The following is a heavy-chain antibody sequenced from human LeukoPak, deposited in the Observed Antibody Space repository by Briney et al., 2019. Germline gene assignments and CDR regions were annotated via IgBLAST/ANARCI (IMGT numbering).Heavy chain of an antibody. Sequence: PGGSLRLFCTASGFICGDYAVRWVRQAPGGGVVWVGFIRSMAYGESTDYAASVKGRFTISRDDSKSIAYLQMNSLKTEDTDVYYCTTIIRGSYYYYGMDVWGQGTTVTVSS. D-gene: IGHD3-16*01. CDR1: GFICGDYA. CDR2: IRSMAYGEST. V-gene: IGHV3-49*04. J-gene: IGHJ6*02. CDR3: TTIIRGSYYYYGMDV.